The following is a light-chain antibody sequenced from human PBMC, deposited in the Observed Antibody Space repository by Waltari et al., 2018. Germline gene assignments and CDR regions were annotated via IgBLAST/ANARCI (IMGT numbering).Light chain of an antibody. V-gene: IGKV4-1*01. J-gene: IGKJ1*01. CDR2: WAS. CDR3: QQYYSRRT. Sequence: IVMTQSPDSLAVSLGVRAAISCKSSQSILYNSNDQNYLAWYQQKPGQPPKLLIYWASTRESGVPDRFSGSGSGTDFTLTISSLQAEDVAVYYCQQYYSRRTFGQGTKVEIK. CDR1: QSILYNSNDQNY.